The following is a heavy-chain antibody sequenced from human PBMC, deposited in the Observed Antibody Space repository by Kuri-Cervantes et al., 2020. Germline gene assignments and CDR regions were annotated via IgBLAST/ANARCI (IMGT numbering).Heavy chain of an antibody. Sequence: SQTLSLTCAVYGGSFSGYYWSWIRQPPGKGLEWIEEINHSGSTNYNPSLKSRATLSVDTSKSLFSLKLSSITAADTAFYYCARRPPESAFDYWGQGTLVTVSS. CDR1: GGSFSGYY. CDR2: INHSGST. CDR3: ARRPPESAFDY. J-gene: IGHJ4*02. V-gene: IGHV4-34*01.